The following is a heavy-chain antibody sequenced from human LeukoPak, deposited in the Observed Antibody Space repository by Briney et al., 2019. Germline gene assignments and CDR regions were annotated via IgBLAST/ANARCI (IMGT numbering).Heavy chain of an antibody. J-gene: IGHJ4*02. CDR3: ARGVVPAACFDY. CDR1: GGSISSSSYY. D-gene: IGHD2-2*01. Sequence: PSETLSLTCTVSGGSISSSSYYWGWIRQPPGKGLEWIGRIYTSGSTNYNPSLKSRVTISVDTSKNQFSLKLSSVTAADTAVYYCARGVVPAACFDYWGQGTLVTVSS. V-gene: IGHV4-39*07. CDR2: IYTSGST.